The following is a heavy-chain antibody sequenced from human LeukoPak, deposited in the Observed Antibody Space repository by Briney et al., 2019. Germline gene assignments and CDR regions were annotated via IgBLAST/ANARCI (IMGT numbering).Heavy chain of an antibody. Sequence: WASVKASCKASEYTFTGYYIHWVRQAPGQGLEWMGRLNPNTGGTNYAQNFQGRVTMTRDTSISTVYMELSSLRSDDTALYYCARVPRSGSYIYFDYWGQGTLVTVSS. D-gene: IGHD3-10*01. CDR1: EYTFTGYY. V-gene: IGHV1-2*06. CDR3: ARVPRSGSYIYFDY. CDR2: LNPNTGGT. J-gene: IGHJ4*02.